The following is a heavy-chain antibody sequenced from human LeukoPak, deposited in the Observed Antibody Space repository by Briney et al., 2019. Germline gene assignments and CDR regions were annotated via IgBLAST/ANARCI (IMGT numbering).Heavy chain of an antibody. V-gene: IGHV3-30-3*01. D-gene: IGHD1-7*01. CDR1: RFTFSGYA. J-gene: IGHJ5*02. CDR2: ISNDGNNK. CDR3: ARQGGLGNYATGSWFDP. Sequence: GGSLRLSCAASRFTFSGYALHWVRQAPGKGLEWVAAISNDGNNKNYADSVKGRFTISRDNSKNTLYLQMDSLRAEDTAMYYCARQGGLGNYATGSWFDPWGQGTLVTVSS.